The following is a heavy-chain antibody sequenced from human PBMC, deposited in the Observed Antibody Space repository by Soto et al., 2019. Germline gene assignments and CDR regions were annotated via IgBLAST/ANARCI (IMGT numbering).Heavy chain of an antibody. Sequence: ASVKGSCKAFGYTFTSYYMHWVRQAPGQGLEWMGIINPSGGSTSYAQKFQGRVTMTRDTSTSAVYMELSSLRSEDTAVYSCASDGYNFDAFDIWVQGKMVTVSS. CDR2: INPSGGST. V-gene: IGHV1-46*01. J-gene: IGHJ3*02. CDR1: GYTFTSYY. D-gene: IGHD5-12*01. CDR3: ASDGYNFDAFDI.